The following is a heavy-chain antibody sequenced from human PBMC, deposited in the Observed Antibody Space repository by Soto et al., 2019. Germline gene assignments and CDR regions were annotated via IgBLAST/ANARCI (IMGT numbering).Heavy chain of an antibody. CDR3: ARGESGYDYPFDY. CDR1: GGSISSYY. CDR2: IYYSGST. Sequence: SETLSLTSTVSGGSISSYYLSWIRQPPGKGLEWIGYIYYSGSTNYNPSLKSRVTISVDTSKNQFSLKLSSVTAADTAVYYCARGESGYDYPFDYWGQGTLVTVSS. V-gene: IGHV4-59*01. J-gene: IGHJ4*02. D-gene: IGHD5-12*01.